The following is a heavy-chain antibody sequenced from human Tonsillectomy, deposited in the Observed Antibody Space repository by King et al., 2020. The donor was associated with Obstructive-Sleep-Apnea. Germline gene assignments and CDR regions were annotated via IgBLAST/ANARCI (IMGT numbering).Heavy chain of an antibody. CDR2: FNPEEHEI. Sequence: QLVQSGAEVKKPGASVKVSCKVSGYTLTELSMHWVRQAPGEGLEWMGGFNPEEHEIIYAQKFQGRVTMTEDTSTDTAYMELISLRSEDTAVYYCATVPLVRGLIVKRGFDPWGQGTLVTVSS. CDR3: ATVPLVRGLIVKRGFDP. CDR1: GYTLTELS. V-gene: IGHV1-24*01. D-gene: IGHD3-10*01. J-gene: IGHJ5*02.